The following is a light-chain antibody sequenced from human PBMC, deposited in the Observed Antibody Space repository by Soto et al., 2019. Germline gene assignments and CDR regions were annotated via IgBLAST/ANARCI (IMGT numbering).Light chain of an antibody. CDR1: SNDVGAFNH. Sequence: QSALTQPASVSASPGQSITISCTGTSNDVGAFNHVSWYQQYPGKAPKLIIFEVFNRPSGVSTRFSGSKSGNTASLTISGLQAEDEADYFCSSFTLSNAHVFGGGTKLTVL. V-gene: IGLV2-14*01. CDR2: EVF. CDR3: SSFTLSNAHV. J-gene: IGLJ2*01.